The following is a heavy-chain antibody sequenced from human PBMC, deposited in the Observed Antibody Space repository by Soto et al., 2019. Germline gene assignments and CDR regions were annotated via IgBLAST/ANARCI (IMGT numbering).Heavy chain of an antibody. D-gene: IGHD1-26*01. CDR2: IYYSGST. J-gene: IGHJ4*02. CDR1: GGSISSGDYY. CDR3: ASSEDGSCNPLDY. Sequence: PSETLSLTCTVSGGSISSGDYYWSWIRQPPGKGLEWIGYIYYSGSTYYNPSLKSRVTISVDTSKNQFSLKLSSVTAADTAVYYCASSEDGSCNPLDYWGQGTLVTVSS. V-gene: IGHV4-30-4*01.